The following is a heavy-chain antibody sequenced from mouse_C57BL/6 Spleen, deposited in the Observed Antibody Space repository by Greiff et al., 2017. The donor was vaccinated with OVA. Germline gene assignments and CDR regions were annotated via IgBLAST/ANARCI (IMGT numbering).Heavy chain of an antibody. Sequence: QVQLQQPGAELVKPGASVKLSCKASGYTFTSYWMQWVKQRPGQGLEWIGEIDPSDSYTNYNPKFQGKATLTVDTSSSTAYMQLSSLASEDAAVYYCARDGNSDYWGQGTTLTVSS. CDR3: ARDGNSDY. J-gene: IGHJ2*01. CDR2: IDPSDSYT. CDR1: GYTFTSYW. D-gene: IGHD2-1*01. V-gene: IGHV1-50*01.